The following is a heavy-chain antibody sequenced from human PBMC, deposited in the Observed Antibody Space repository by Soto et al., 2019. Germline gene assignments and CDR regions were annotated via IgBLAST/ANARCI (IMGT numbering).Heavy chain of an antibody. D-gene: IGHD4-17*01. CDR3: AVYGDYVGQRVYYYYGMDV. Sequence: SETLSLTCAVSGGSISSSNWWSWVRQPPGKGLEWIGEIYHSGSTNYNPSLKSRVTISVDKSKNQFSLKLSSVTAADTAVYYCAVYGDYVGQRVYYYYGMDVWGQGTTVTVSS. V-gene: IGHV4-4*02. J-gene: IGHJ6*02. CDR2: IYHSGST. CDR1: GGSISSSNW.